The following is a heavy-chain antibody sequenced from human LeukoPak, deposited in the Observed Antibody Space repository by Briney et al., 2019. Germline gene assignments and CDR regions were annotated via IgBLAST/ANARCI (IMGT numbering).Heavy chain of an antibody. CDR1: GFTVSSNY. CDR2: IYSGGST. V-gene: IGHV3-53*01. CDR3: ARGVGSGSRLRAGDY. J-gene: IGHJ4*02. Sequence: PGGSLRLSCAASGFTVSSNYMSWVRQAPGKGLEWVSVIYSGGSTYYADSVKGRFTISRDNSKNTLYLLMNSLRAEDTAVYYCARGVGSGSRLRAGDYWGQGTLVTVSS. D-gene: IGHD1-26*01.